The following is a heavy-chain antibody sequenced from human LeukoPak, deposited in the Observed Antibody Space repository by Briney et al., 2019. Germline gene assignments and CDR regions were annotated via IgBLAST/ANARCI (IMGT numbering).Heavy chain of an antibody. Sequence: SETLSLTCAVYGGSFSGYYWSWIRPPPGKGVEGIGEINHCGSTNYNPSLKSRVTISVDTSKIHLSLKLSSVTAADAAVYYCARDRIGSGYHGGDAFDIWGQGAMVTVSS. CDR3: ARDRIGSGYHGGDAFDI. CDR1: GGSFSGYY. CDR2: INHCGST. D-gene: IGHD5-12*01. V-gene: IGHV4-34*01. J-gene: IGHJ3*02.